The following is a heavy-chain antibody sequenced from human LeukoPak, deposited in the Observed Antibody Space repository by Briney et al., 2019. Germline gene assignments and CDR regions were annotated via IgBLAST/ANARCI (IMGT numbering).Heavy chain of an antibody. CDR2: IYHIGTT. D-gene: IGHD3-22*01. J-gene: IGHJ4*02. Sequence: PSETLSLTCAVSGYSISRGYYWGWIRQSPGKGLEWIGSIYHIGTTYYNPSLQSRATISLDSSRNQFSLKLKSLTAADTAVYYCARVQNEDYYDSSGYSPFDYWGQGTLVTVSS. CDR1: GYSISRGYY. V-gene: IGHV4-38-2*01. CDR3: ARVQNEDYYDSSGYSPFDY.